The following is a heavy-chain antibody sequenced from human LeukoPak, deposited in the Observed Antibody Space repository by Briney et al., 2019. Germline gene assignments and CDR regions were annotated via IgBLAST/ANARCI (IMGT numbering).Heavy chain of an antibody. CDR1: GDSISTYY. CDR2: IYYSGDT. J-gene: IGHJ4*02. V-gene: IGHV4-59*12. CDR3: ARDSEISYDSSGYPGY. D-gene: IGHD3-22*01. Sequence: SETLSLTCSISGDSISTYYWSWIRQTPGKGLEWIGYIYYSGDTNYNPSLKSRVTISVDTSKNQFSLKLSSVTAADTAVYYCARDSEISYDSSGYPGYWGQGTLVTVSS.